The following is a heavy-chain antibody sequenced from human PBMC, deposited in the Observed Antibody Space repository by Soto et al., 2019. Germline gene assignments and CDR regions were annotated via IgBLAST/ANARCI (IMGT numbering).Heavy chain of an antibody. CDR2: INHSGST. V-gene: IGHV4-34*01. CDR1: GGSFSGYY. J-gene: IGHJ4*02. D-gene: IGHD6-19*01. Sequence: KSSETLSLTCAVYGGSFSGYYWSWSRQPPGKGLEWIGEINHSGSTNYNPSLKSRVTISVDTSKNQFSLKLSSVTAADTAVYYCARGSPKSSGWLRWGQGTLVTVSS. CDR3: ARGSPKSSGWLR.